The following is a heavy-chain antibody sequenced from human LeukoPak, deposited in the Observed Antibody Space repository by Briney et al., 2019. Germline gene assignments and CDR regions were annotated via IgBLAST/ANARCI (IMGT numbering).Heavy chain of an antibody. J-gene: IGHJ4*02. CDR2: IWYDGSNK. CDR3: AGGEYDFWSGYYLGGLY. CDR1: GFIFSRFG. Sequence: TGGSLRLFWAASGFIFSRFGIQWVRQAPGKGLEWVAVIWYDGSNKYYADSVKGRFTISRDNSKNTLYLQMNSLRAENTAVYYCAGGEYDFWSGYYLGGLYWGQGTLVTVSS. D-gene: IGHD3-3*01. V-gene: IGHV3-33*01.